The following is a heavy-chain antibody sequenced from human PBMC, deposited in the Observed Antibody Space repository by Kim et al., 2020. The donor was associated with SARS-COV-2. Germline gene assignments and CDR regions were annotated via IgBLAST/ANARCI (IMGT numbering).Heavy chain of an antibody. CDR2: IHYTGNT. D-gene: IGHD3-10*01. Sequence: SETLSLTCAVSGGSINAGGFSWSWIRQPPGKGLEWIGHIHYTGNTYYNPSLNSRVPISVDRSKNQFSLQLTSVTAADTAVYYCARDSWFGDDTRNWLDLWGRGNLVTVSS. CDR1: GGSINAGGFS. J-gene: IGHJ5*02. CDR3: ARDSWFGDDTRNWLDL. V-gene: IGHV4-30-2*01.